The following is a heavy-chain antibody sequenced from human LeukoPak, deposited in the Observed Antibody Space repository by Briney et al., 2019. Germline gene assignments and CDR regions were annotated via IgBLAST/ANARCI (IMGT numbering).Heavy chain of an antibody. D-gene: IGHD3-3*01. Sequence: SETLSLTCTVVGGAINSRNYYWGWTRQSPGKGLEWIGSTYYSGSVNDNPSLQSRVTISVDTSRNQFSLKLTSVTAADTAVYYCARRVATSGNFFDYWGPGTLVTVS. V-gene: IGHV4-39*01. J-gene: IGHJ4*02. CDR1: GGAINSRNYY. CDR3: ARRVATSGNFFDY. CDR2: TYYSGSV.